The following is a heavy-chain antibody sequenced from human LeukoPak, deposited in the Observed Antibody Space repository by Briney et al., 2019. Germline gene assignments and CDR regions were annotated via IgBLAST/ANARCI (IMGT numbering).Heavy chain of an antibody. Sequence: SVKVSCKASGGTFSSYAISWVRQAPGQGLEWMGRIIPIFGIANYAQKFQGRVTITADKSTSTAYMELSSLRSEDTAVYYCAGPFGVVSPEGYYGMDVWGQGTTVTVSS. D-gene: IGHD3-3*01. J-gene: IGHJ6*02. CDR1: GGTFSSYA. V-gene: IGHV1-69*04. CDR3: AGPFGVVSPEGYYGMDV. CDR2: IIPIFGIA.